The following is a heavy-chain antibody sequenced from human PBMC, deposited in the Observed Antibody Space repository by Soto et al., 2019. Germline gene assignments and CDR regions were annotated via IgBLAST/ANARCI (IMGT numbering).Heavy chain of an antibody. CDR1: GGSISTYY. CDR3: ARGDIVVVVAAHVPHAFDI. V-gene: IGHV4-59*01. J-gene: IGHJ3*02. CDR2: IYYSGST. D-gene: IGHD2-15*01. Sequence: ASETLSLTCTVSGGSISTYYWSWIRQPPGKGLEWTGYIYYSGSTNYNPSLKSRVTISVDTSKNQFSLKLSSVTAADTAVYYCARGDIVVVVAAHVPHAFDIWGQGTMVTVSS.